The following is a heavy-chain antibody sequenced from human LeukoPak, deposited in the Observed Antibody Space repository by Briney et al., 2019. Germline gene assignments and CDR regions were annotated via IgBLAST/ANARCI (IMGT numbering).Heavy chain of an antibody. CDR3: ASRHCSGGDCYFAGADPFDH. V-gene: IGHV3-53*01. CDR1: GFTVSSTY. J-gene: IGHJ4*02. CDR2: IYKDGKI. D-gene: IGHD2-21*01. Sequence: PGGSLRLSCAASGFTVSSTYMSWVRQAPGKGLEWVSAIYKDGKIYYIDSVKGRFTISRDTSKNTLYLQMNSLRVEDTAVYYCASRHCSGGDCYFAGADPFDHWGQGTLVTVSS.